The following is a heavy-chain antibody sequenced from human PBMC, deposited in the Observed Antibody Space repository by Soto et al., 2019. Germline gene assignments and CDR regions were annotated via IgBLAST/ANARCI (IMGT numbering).Heavy chain of an antibody. D-gene: IGHD3-3*01. J-gene: IGHJ3*02. Sequence: SETLSLTCTVSGGSISSYYWSWIRQPPGKGLEWIGNIYYSGSTNYNPSLKSRVTISVDTSKNQFSLKLSSVTAADTAVYYCARDRYDFWSGPGLGAFDIWGQGTMVTVSS. CDR1: GGSISSYY. CDR3: ARDRYDFWSGPGLGAFDI. CDR2: IYYSGST. V-gene: IGHV4-59*01.